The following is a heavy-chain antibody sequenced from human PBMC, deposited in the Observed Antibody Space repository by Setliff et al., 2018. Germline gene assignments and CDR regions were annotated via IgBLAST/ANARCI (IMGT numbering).Heavy chain of an antibody. CDR2: ISSYNDIT. D-gene: IGHD3-9*01. Sequence: ASVKVSCKTSGYVFINFYMYWVRQAPGQGLEWMGWISSYNDITNYAQRFQGRVTLTTDMSTSAAYMELRSLGSDDTAVYYCARDILLVEGVSVTGCWFDPWGQGALVTVSS. CDR1: GYVFINFY. CDR3: ARDILLVEGVSVTGCWFDP. J-gene: IGHJ5*02. V-gene: IGHV1-18*04.